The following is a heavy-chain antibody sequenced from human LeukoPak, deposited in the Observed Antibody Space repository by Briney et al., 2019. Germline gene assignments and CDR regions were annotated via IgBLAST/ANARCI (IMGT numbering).Heavy chain of an antibody. D-gene: IGHD2-2*02. CDR1: GYSFTSYW. CDR2: IYPGDSDT. J-gene: IGHJ4*02. Sequence: GESLKISCKGSGYSFTSYWIGWVRQMPGKGLEWMGIIYPGDSDTRYSPSFQGQVTISADKSISTAYLQWSSLKASDSAVYYCARRDGCSSTSCYRGFDSWGQGTLVTVSS. CDR3: ARRDGCSSTSCYRGFDS. V-gene: IGHV5-51*01.